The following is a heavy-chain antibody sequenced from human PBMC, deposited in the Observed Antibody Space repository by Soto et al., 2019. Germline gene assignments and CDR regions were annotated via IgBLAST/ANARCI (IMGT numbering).Heavy chain of an antibody. Sequence: EVQLLESGGGLVQPGGSLRLSCAASGFTFSSSAMSWVRQAPGKGLEWVSLISVPGGSANYADSVRGRFTISIDNSKNTVYLQMNSLRAEETAVYYCGGHWYNSWGQGTLVTVSS. CDR3: GGHWYNS. J-gene: IGHJ4*02. V-gene: IGHV3-23*01. D-gene: IGHD1-20*01. CDR2: ISVPGGSA. CDR1: GFTFSSSA.